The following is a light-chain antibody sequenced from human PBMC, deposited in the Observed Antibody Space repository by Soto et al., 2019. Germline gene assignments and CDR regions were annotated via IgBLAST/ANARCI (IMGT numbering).Light chain of an antibody. J-gene: IGKJ2*01. CDR2: QVS. CDR1: QSLVHNNGNTY. CDR3: MQGTHGPHT. V-gene: IGKV2-30*02. Sequence: DVVMTQSPLSLPVTLGQPASISCRSSQSLVHNNGNTYLAWFQQRPGQSPRRIIYQVSNRDSGVPFRFSGSGSGTDFTLKIRRVEAEDFGVYHCMQGTHGPHTFGQATKLQIK.